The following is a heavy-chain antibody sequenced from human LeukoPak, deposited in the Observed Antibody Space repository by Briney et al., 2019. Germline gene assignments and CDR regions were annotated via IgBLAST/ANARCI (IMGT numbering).Heavy chain of an antibody. J-gene: IGHJ4*02. Sequence: PGGSLRLSCAAPGXTFSSYSMNWVRQAPGKGLEWVSSISSSSSYIYYADSVKGRFTISRDNAKNSLYLQMNSLRAEDTAVYYCARDYCGGDCYYDYWGQGTMVTVSS. CDR2: ISSSSSYI. D-gene: IGHD2-21*02. CDR1: GXTFSSYS. V-gene: IGHV3-21*01. CDR3: ARDYCGGDCYYDY.